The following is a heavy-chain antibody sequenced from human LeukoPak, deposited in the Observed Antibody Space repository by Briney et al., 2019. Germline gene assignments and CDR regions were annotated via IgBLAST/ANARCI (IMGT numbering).Heavy chain of an antibody. J-gene: IGHJ6*02. D-gene: IGHD6-19*01. CDR3: ARLIGGWHSNYAMDV. Sequence: LGESLKVSCKGSGYRFMNYWIGWVRQMPGKGLEWMGIPYPGDSDTRSSLSFQGQATLSADQSISTAYLHWSTLKASDRAMYYCARLIGGWHSNYAMDVGGQGTTVTVSS. V-gene: IGHV5-51*01. CDR1: GYRFMNYW. CDR2: PYPGDSDT.